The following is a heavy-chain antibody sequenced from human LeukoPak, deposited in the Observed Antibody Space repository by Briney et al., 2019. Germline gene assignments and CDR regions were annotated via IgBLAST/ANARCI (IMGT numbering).Heavy chain of an antibody. D-gene: IGHD6-19*01. CDR1: GFTFSSYA. CDR3: ARAPLPVAGTGGTARSEYYFDY. J-gene: IGHJ4*02. V-gene: IGHV3-30-3*01. Sequence: GRSLRLSCAASGFTFSSYAMHWVRQAPGKGLEWVAVISYDGSNKYYADSVKGRFTISRDNSKNTLYLQMNSLRAEDTAVYYCARAPLPVAGTGGTARSEYYFDYWGQGTLVTVSS. CDR2: ISYDGSNK.